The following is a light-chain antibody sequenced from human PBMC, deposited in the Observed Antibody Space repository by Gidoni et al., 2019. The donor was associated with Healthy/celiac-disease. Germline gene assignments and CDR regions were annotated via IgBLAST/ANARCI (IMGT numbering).Light chain of an antibody. V-gene: IGKV3-20*01. J-gene: IGKJ1*01. CDR2: GAS. CDR3: QQYGSSPTWT. CDR1: QIVSSSY. Sequence: DIVLTQSPGTLSLSPGERATLSCRASQIVSSSYLAWYQQKPGQAPRLLSYGASSRATGIPDRFSGSGSGTDFTLTISRLEPEDFAVYYCQQYGSSPTWTFGQGTKVEIK.